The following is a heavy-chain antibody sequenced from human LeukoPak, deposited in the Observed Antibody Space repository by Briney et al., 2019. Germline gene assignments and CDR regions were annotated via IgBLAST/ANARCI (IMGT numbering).Heavy chain of an antibody. CDR1: GFTFSSYG. J-gene: IGHJ4*02. CDR2: IWYDGSNK. V-gene: IGHV3-33*01. Sequence: GGSLRLSCAASGFTFSSYGMHWVRQAPGKGLEWVAVIWYDGSNKYYADSVKGRFTISRDNSKNTLYLQMNSLRAGDTAVYYCAREHIGRRSSSSALDYWGQGTLVTVSS. CDR3: AREHIGRRSSSSALDY. D-gene: IGHD6-6*01.